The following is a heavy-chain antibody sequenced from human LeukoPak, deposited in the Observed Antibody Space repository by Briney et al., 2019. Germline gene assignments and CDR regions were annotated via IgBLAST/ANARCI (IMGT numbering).Heavy chain of an antibody. CDR3: ARSPGGNARTWLDY. Sequence: WTSVKVSCKASGYTFTNYALHWVRQAPGQRLEWMGWTNGATGNTRFSWDFQGRLTITIDTSASIAYMDLSSLRSEDTAVYYCARSPGGNARTWLDYWGQGILVTVSS. D-gene: IGHD4-23*01. CDR2: TNGATGNT. J-gene: IGHJ4*02. V-gene: IGHV1-3*02. CDR1: GYTFTNYA.